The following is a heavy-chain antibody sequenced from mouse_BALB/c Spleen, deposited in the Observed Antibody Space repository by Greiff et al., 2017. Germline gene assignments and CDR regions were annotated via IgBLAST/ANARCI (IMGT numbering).Heavy chain of an antibody. V-gene: IGHV3-6*02. J-gene: IGHJ4*01. CDR3: ARERYDGAMDY. Sequence: VQLKESGPGLVKPSQSLSLTCSVTGYSITSGYYWNWIRQFPGNKLEWMGYISYDGSNNYNPSLKNRISITRDTSKNQFFLKLNSVTTEDTATYYCARERYDGAMDYWGQGTSVTVSS. CDR2: ISYDGSN. D-gene: IGHD2-14*01. CDR1: GYSITSGYY.